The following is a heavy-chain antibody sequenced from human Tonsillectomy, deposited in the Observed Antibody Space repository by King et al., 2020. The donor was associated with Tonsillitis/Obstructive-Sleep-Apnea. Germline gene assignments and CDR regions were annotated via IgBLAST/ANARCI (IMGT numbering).Heavy chain of an antibody. D-gene: IGHD3-3*01. CDR1: GFTFSDYY. J-gene: IGHJ3*02. V-gene: IGHV3-11*05. CDR3: ERAGGSLRFLEWLLDAFDI. Sequence: VQLVESGGGLVKPGGSLRLSCAASGFTFSDYYMSWIRQAPGKGLEWVSYISSSSSYTNYADSVKGRFTISRDNAKNSLYLQMNSLRAEDTAVYYCERAGGSLRFLEWLLDAFDIWGQGTMVTVSS. CDR2: ISSSSSYT.